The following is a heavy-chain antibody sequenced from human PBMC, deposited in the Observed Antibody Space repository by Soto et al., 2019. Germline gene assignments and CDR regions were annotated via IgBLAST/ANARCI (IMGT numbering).Heavy chain of an antibody. Sequence: PGGSLRLSCVASGFTFSSYNMNWVRQAPGKGLEWVSSISTTSSYIYYADSVEGRFTISRDNAKNSLYLQMNSLRAEDTAVYYCAREPQTGYPTRYGMDVWGQGTTVTVSS. CDR2: ISTTSSYI. CDR3: AREPQTGYPTRYGMDV. CDR1: GFTFSSYN. D-gene: IGHD5-12*01. V-gene: IGHV3-21*01. J-gene: IGHJ6*02.